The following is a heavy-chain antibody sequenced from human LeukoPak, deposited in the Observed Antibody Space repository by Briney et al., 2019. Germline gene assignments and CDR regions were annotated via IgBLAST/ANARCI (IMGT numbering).Heavy chain of an antibody. CDR2: ISAYNGNT. J-gene: IGHJ3*02. CDR1: GYTFTSYG. V-gene: IGHV1-18*01. CDR3: AREVEYQLLWSDAFDI. Sequence: ASVKVSCKASGYTFTSYGISWVRQAPGQGLEWMGWISAYNGNTNYAQKLQGRVTMTTDTSTSTAYMELRSLRSDDTAVYYGAREVEYQLLWSDAFDIWGQGTMVTVSS. D-gene: IGHD2-2*01.